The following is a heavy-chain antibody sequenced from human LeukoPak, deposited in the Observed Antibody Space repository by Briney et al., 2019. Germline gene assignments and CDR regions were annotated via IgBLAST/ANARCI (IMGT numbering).Heavy chain of an antibody. D-gene: IGHD1-26*01. J-gene: IGHJ6*03. Sequence: SETLSLTCTVSGGSISSSSYYWGWIRQPPGKGLEWIGSIYYSGSTYYNPSLKSRVTISVDTSKNQFSLKLSSVTAADTAVYFCARHELKFYYYYMDVWGKGTTVTVSS. CDR1: GGSISSSSYY. CDR2: IYYSGST. V-gene: IGHV4-39*01. CDR3: ARHELKFYYYYMDV.